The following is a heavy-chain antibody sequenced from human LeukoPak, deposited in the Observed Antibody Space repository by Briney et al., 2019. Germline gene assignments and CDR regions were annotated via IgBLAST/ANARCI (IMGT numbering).Heavy chain of an antibody. Sequence: GGSLRLSCAASGFTFTTYAMSWVRQAPGKGLEWVSTISGSGGTTSYADSVKGRFTISRDNSRNALYLQMNGLRAEDTAVYYCAKRMSWQTFDFWGQGTLVTVSS. V-gene: IGHV3-23*01. CDR3: AKRMSWQTFDF. CDR2: ISGSGGTT. D-gene: IGHD3-10*01. J-gene: IGHJ4*02. CDR1: GFTFTTYA.